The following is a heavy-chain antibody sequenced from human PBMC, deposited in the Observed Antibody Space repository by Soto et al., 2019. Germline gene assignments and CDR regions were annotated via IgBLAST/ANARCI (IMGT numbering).Heavy chain of an antibody. D-gene: IGHD5-12*01. CDR2: ISYDGSNK. Sequence: GGSLRLSCAASGFTFSSYAMHWVRQAPGKGLEWVAVISYDGSNKYYADSVKGRFTISRDNSKNTLYLQMNSLRAEDTAVYYCANDSGNEATGFDYWGQGTPVTVSS. CDR3: ANDSGNEATGFDY. V-gene: IGHV3-30-3*02. J-gene: IGHJ4*02. CDR1: GFTFSSYA.